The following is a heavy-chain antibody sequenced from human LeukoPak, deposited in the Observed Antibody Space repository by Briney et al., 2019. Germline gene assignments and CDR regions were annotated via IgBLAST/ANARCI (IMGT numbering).Heavy chain of an antibody. CDR1: GFTFSGYC. D-gene: IGHD6-13*01. Sequence: GGSLRLSCAASGFTFSGYCMSWVRQAPGKGLEWVSSIRASGGNTYYTGSVKGRFTISRDNSKNTLYLRMNSLRAEDTAVYSCAKDPTGYSSSWHGNFDYWGQGTLVTVSS. CDR3: AKDPTGYSSSWHGNFDY. J-gene: IGHJ4*02. V-gene: IGHV3-23*01. CDR2: IRASGGNT.